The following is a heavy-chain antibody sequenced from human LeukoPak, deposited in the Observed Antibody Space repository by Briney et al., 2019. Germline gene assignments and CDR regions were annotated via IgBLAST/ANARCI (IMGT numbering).Heavy chain of an antibody. D-gene: IGHD2/OR15-2a*01. CDR1: GFTFSSYE. V-gene: IGHV3-48*03. CDR3: ARDAPQSNYYHYMDV. CDR2: IRRSGSTI. J-gene: IGHJ6*03. Sequence: GGSLRLSCAASGFTFSSYEMNWVRQAPGKGLEWLSHIRRSGSTIYYADSVKGRFTISRDNAKNSLYLQMNSLGAEDTAVYYCARDAPQSNYYHYMDVWGKGTTVTISS.